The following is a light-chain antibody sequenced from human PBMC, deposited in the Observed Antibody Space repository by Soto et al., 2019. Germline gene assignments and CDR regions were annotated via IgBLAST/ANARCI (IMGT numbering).Light chain of an antibody. CDR2: GAS. V-gene: IGKV3-20*01. J-gene: IGKJ2*01. Sequence: MVLTHSPGTLSLSASQRATLSASPSQSVSNNYLAWYQQKPGQAPRLLIYGASNRATSIPDRFSGSGSGTDFSLTISRLEPEDFAVYYCHQYDNTPQTFGQGTKVDIK. CDR3: HQYDNTPQT. CDR1: QSVSNNY.